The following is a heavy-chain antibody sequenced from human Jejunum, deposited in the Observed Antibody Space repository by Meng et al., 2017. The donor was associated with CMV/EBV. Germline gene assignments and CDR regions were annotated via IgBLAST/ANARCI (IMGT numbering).Heavy chain of an antibody. CDR3: AHRRDYDVGGSWNNAVFDY. CDR2: IYWDDDK. J-gene: IGHJ4*02. Sequence: QITLKESGVTPVKPTQTLTLTCTFPGFSPITRPVGVGWLRQPPGKALEWLALIYWDDDKRYSPSLKSRLTITKDTSKNEVVLTMTNMDPVDTATYYCAHRRDYDVGGSWNNAVFDYWGQGTLVTVSS. D-gene: IGHD3-16*01. V-gene: IGHV2-5*02. CDR1: GFSPITRPVG.